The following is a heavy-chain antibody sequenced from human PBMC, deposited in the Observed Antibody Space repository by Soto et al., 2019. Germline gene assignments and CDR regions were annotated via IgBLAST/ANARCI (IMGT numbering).Heavy chain of an antibody. CDR3: VRSGTARLLRHSWFDT. CDR1: GFTFNTYD. CDR2: ITTRSAYI. Sequence: EVQLVESGGGLVKPGGSLRLSCVASGFTFNTYDMNWVRQAPGKGLEWVSSITTRSAYIYYADSLKGRITISRDNAKNSLFLQMNSLRAEDTAVYYCVRSGTARLLRHSWFDTLGQGTLVTVSS. D-gene: IGHD2-21*01. V-gene: IGHV3-21*01. J-gene: IGHJ5*02.